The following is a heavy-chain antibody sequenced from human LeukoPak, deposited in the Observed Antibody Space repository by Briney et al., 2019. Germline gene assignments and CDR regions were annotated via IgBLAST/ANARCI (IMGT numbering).Heavy chain of an antibody. CDR3: AKDLTGYHDY. CDR2: INTDGSTT. V-gene: IGHV3-74*01. D-gene: IGHD3-9*01. J-gene: IGHJ4*02. Sequence: PGGSLRLSCAASGFTFSSFWMHWVRQAPGKGLVWVSRINTDGSTTSYADSVKGRFTISRDNAKNTLYLQMNSLRGEDTAIYYCAKDLTGYHDYWGQGTLVTVSS. CDR1: GFTFSSFW.